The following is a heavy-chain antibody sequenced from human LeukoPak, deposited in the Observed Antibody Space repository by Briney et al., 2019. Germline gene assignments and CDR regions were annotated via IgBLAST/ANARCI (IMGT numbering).Heavy chain of an antibody. D-gene: IGHD2-15*01. Sequence: PGGSLRLSCAASGFTFSDYYMSWIRQAPGKGLEWVSYISSSSSYTNYADSVKGRFTISRDNAKNSLYLQMNSLRAEDTAVYYCARDRGYCSGGSCYPKNFDYWGHGTLVTVSS. V-gene: IGHV3-11*06. CDR3: ARDRGYCSGGSCYPKNFDY. J-gene: IGHJ4*01. CDR2: ISSSSSYT. CDR1: GFTFSDYY.